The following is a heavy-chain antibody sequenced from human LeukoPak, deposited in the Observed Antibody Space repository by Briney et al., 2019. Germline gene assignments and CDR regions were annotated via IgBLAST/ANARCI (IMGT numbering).Heavy chain of an antibody. CDR2: ISGGGDNR. CDR3: ARDSPYGGYFDL. Sequence: GGTLRLSCAASGFTFSTYSMTWVRQAPGKGLEWVSIISGGGDNRYYADSVKGRFTISRDNSKNTLYLQMNSLRAEDTAVYYCARDSPYGGYFDLWGRGTLVTVSS. V-gene: IGHV3-23*01. CDR1: GFTFSTYS. D-gene: IGHD4-17*01. J-gene: IGHJ2*01.